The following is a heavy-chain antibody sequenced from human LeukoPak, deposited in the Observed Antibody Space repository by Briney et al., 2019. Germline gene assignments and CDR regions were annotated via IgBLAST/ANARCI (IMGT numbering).Heavy chain of an antibody. CDR3: ARDGEFLEWLLSSAYYFDY. Sequence: SDTLSLTCTVSGGPISSYYWSWLRQPAGKGLEWLGRIYTNWSTNYNPSLKSRVTMSVDTSKNQFSLKLSSVTAADTAVYYCARDGEFLEWLLSSAYYFDYWGQGTLVTVSS. CDR1: GGPISSYY. J-gene: IGHJ4*02. D-gene: IGHD3-3*01. V-gene: IGHV4-4*07. CDR2: IYTNWST.